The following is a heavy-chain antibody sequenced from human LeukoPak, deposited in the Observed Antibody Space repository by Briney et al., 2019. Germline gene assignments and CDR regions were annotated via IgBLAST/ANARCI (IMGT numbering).Heavy chain of an antibody. V-gene: IGHV4-30-4*08. CDR2: IYYSGST. D-gene: IGHD2-21*01. J-gene: IGHJ3*02. CDR1: GGSISSGDYY. CDR3: AREGIVVVQEGDDDAFDI. Sequence: PSETLSLTCTVSGGSISSGDYYWSWIRQPPGKGLEWIGYIYYSGSTYYNPSLKSRVTISVDTSKNQFSLKLSSVTAADTAVYYCAREGIVVVQEGDDDAFDIWGRGTMVTVSS.